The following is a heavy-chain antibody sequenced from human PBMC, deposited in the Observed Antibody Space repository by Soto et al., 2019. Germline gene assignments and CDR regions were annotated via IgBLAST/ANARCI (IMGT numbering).Heavy chain of an antibody. J-gene: IGHJ4*02. CDR2: ISSSSRTI. CDR1: GFTFSNYG. V-gene: IGHV3-48*01. Sequence: GGSLRLSCAASGFTFSNYGMNWVRQVPGKGLEWISYISSSSRTIYYADSVKGRFTISRDNGKNSLYLQMNSLRADDTAVYYCARGWGSGWLEFFDSWGQGALVTVPQ. CDR3: ARGWGSGWLEFFDS. D-gene: IGHD6-19*01.